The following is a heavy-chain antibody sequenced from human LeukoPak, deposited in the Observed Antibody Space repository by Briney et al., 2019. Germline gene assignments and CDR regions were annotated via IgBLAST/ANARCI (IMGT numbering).Heavy chain of an antibody. D-gene: IGHD6-19*01. CDR3: ARGRVAGPGRAYYFDY. CDR2: INPSGGST. CDR1: GYTFTSYY. Sequence: ASVKVSCKASGYTFTSYYMHWVRPAPGQGLEWMGIINPSGGSTSYAQKFQGRVTMTRDTSTSTVYMELSSLRSEDTAVYYCARGRVAGPGRAYYFDYWGQGTLVTVSS. V-gene: IGHV1-46*01. J-gene: IGHJ4*02.